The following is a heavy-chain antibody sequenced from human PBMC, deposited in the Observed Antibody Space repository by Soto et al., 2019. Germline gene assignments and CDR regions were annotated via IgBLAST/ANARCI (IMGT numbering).Heavy chain of an antibody. CDR3: ARDEYQWLGAPDYYYYYVGV. V-gene: IGHV3-21*01. D-gene: IGHD6-19*01. Sequence: GGSLRLSCAASGFTFSRYSMNWVRQGPGKGLEWVSSISSSSSYIYYADSVKGRFTISRDNAKNSLYLQMNSLRAEDTAVYYCARDEYQWLGAPDYYYYYVGVWGKGTTVAVSS. CDR1: GFTFSRYS. CDR2: ISSSSSYI. J-gene: IGHJ6*03.